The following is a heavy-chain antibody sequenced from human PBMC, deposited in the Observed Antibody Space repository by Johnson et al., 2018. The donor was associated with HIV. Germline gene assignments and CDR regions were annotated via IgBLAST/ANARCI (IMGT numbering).Heavy chain of an antibody. D-gene: IGHD5-12*01. CDR3: ARARAYSGYDDAFDI. Sequence: VLLVESGGGLVQPGGSLRLSCAASGFRFNIYWMSWVRQAPGKGLEWVANIKQDGSSAFYVDSVKGRFTISRDNSEKSLSLQMNSLRAEDTAVYYCARARAYSGYDDAFDIWGQGTMVTVSS. CDR1: GFRFNIYW. CDR2: IKQDGSSA. J-gene: IGHJ3*02. V-gene: IGHV3-7*05.